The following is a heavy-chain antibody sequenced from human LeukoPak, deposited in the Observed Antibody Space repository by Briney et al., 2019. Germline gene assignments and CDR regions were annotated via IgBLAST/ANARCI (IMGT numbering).Heavy chain of an antibody. CDR2: INGDGRNI. CDR1: GFTFSSYW. CDR3: TRDLMDYDVSTGLHHYYMDV. J-gene: IGHJ6*02. V-gene: IGHV3-74*01. D-gene: IGHD3-9*01. Sequence: GGSLRLSCVASGFTFSSYWMHWVRQDPRKGLVWVSRINGDGRNINYADFVRGRFTISRDNAKNTLYLQMNTLRVEDTAVYYCTRDLMDYDVSTGLHHYYMDVWGQGTTVTVSS.